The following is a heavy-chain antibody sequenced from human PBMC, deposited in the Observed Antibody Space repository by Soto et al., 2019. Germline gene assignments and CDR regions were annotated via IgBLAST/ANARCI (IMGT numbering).Heavy chain of an antibody. V-gene: IGHV3-30-3*01. CDR1: GFTFSSYA. D-gene: IGHD1-26*01. CDR2: ISYDGSNK. Sequence: GGSLRLSCAASGFTFSSYAMHWVRQAPGKGLEWVAVISYDGSNKYYADSVKGRFTISRDNSKNTLYLQMNSLRAEDTAVYYCAREGGREWELLFYFDYWGQGTLVTVSS. J-gene: IGHJ4*02. CDR3: AREGGREWELLFYFDY.